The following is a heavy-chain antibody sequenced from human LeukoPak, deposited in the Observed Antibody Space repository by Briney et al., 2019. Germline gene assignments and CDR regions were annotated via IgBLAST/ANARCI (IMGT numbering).Heavy chain of an antibody. CDR1: GFTFSSYA. J-gene: IGHJ3*02. D-gene: IGHD4-17*01. CDR2: ISGSGGST. Sequence: PGGSLRLSCAASGFTFSSYAMSWVRQAPGKGLEWVSAISGSGGSTYYADSVKGRFTISRDNSKNTLYLQMNSLRAEDTAVYYCARDLIKRHDYGDYESDAFDIWGQGTMVTVSS. CDR3: ARDLIKRHDYGDYESDAFDI. V-gene: IGHV3-23*01.